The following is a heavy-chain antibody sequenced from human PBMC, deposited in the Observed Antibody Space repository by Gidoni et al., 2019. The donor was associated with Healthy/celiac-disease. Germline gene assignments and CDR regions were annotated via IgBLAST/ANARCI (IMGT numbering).Heavy chain of an antibody. CDR2: ISWDSGSI. D-gene: IGHD3-9*01. J-gene: IGHJ4*02. Sequence: EVQLVESGGGLVKPGRSLRLSCAASGFTFADYAMQWARQAPGKGLEWGSGISWDSGSIGYADSVKGRFTISRDNAKNSLYLQMNSLRAEDTALYYCAKDYDYDILTGYLDYWGQGTLVTVSS. CDR1: GFTFADYA. CDR3: AKDYDYDILTGYLDY. V-gene: IGHV3-9*01.